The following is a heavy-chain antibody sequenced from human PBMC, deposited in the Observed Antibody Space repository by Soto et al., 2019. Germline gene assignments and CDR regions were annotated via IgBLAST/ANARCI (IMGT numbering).Heavy chain of an antibody. CDR1: GGSISSYY. Sequence: SETLSLTCTVSGGSISSYYWSWIRQPPGKGLEWIGYIYYSGSTNYNPSLKSRVTISVDTSKNQFSLKLSSVTAADTAVYYCARVARYGDYVDDWGQGTLVTVSS. D-gene: IGHD4-17*01. CDR3: ARVARYGDYVDD. CDR2: IYYSGST. V-gene: IGHV4-59*01. J-gene: IGHJ4*02.